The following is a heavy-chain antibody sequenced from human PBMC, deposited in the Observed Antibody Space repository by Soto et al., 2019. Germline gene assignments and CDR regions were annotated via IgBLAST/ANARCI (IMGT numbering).Heavy chain of an antibody. J-gene: IGHJ4*02. CDR1: GGSISSYY. D-gene: IGHD3-22*01. CDR3: TRGGFYYYDSSGYYDY. CDR2: IYYSGST. Sequence: KPSETLSLTCTVSGGSISSYYWSWIRQPPGKGLEWIGYIYYSGSTNYNPSLKSRVTISVDTSKNQFSLKLTSVTAADTAVYFCTRGGFYYYDSSGYYDYWGQGALVTVS. V-gene: IGHV4-59*01.